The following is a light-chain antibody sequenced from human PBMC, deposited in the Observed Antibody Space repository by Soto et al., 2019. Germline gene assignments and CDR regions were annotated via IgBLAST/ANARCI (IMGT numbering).Light chain of an antibody. CDR2: GAS. V-gene: IGKV3-20*01. Sequence: EIVLTQSPGTLSLSPGERATLSCRASQSVSSNYLAWYQQKPGQAPRLLIYGASSRATGIPDRFSGSGYGTDFTLTISRLEPEDFALYYCQQYGSSPPLTFGGGTKVEI. CDR1: QSVSSNY. J-gene: IGKJ4*01. CDR3: QQYGSSPPLT.